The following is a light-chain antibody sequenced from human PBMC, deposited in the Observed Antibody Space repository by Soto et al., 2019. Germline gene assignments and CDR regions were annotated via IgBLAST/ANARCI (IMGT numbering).Light chain of an antibody. V-gene: IGKV3-20*01. CDR3: QQSYSTPHT. CDR1: QSAASNY. J-gene: IGKJ5*01. CDR2: RAS. Sequence: KTSQSAASNYLAWYQQKPGQAPSLLIYRASSRATGMPDRFSGSGSGTDFTVTISSLQPEDFATYYSQQSYSTPHTFGQRTRLEIK.